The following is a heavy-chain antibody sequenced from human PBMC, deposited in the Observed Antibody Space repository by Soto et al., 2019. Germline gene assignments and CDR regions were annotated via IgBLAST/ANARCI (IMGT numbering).Heavy chain of an antibody. CDR2: ISYDGSNK. D-gene: IGHD3-10*01. CDR1: GFTFSSYA. CDR3: ARDPMGRYYGSGSYYFDY. J-gene: IGHJ4*02. V-gene: IGHV3-30-3*01. Sequence: QVQLVESGGGVVQPGRSLRLSCAASGFTFSSYAMHWVRQAPGKGLEWVAVISYDGSNKYYADSVKGRFTISRDNSKNTLDLRRNSLRAEDTAVYYCARDPMGRYYGSGSYYFDYWGQGTLVTVSS.